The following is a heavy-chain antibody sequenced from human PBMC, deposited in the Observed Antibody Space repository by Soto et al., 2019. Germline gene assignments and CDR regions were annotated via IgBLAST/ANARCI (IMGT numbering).Heavy chain of an antibody. CDR3: ARDDAELAYFDY. V-gene: IGHV3-33*01. CDR2: IWYDGSNK. CDR1: GFTFSSYG. J-gene: IGHJ4*02. D-gene: IGHD6-13*01. Sequence: GGSLRLSCAASGFTFSSYGMHWVRQAPGKGLEWVAVIWYDGSNKYYADSVKGRFTISRDNSKNTLYLQMNSLRAEDTAVYYCARDDAELAYFDYWGQGTLVTVSS.